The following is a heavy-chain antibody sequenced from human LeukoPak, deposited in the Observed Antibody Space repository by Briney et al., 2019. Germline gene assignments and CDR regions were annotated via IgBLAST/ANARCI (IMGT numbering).Heavy chain of an antibody. CDR3: ANSRDGYNTFDY. D-gene: IGHD5-24*01. V-gene: IGHV4-39*07. Sequence: PSETLSLTCTVSGGSISSSSYYWGWIRQPPGKGLEWIGSIYYSGSTYYNPSLKSRVTISVDTSKNQFSLKLSSVTAADTAVYYCANSRDGYNTFDYWGQGTLVTVSS. CDR1: GGSISSSSYY. CDR2: IYYSGST. J-gene: IGHJ4*02.